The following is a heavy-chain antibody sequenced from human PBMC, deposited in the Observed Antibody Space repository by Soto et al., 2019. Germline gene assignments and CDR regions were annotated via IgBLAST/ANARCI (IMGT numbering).Heavy chain of an antibody. D-gene: IGHD3-3*02. Sequence: QVQLVQSGAEVKKPGASLRVSCETSGGTSTIYTITWVRQAPGQGLQWMVRIVPTLRITNYAQEFQGRLTITADSSTSTAHMELTSLTSEDTAVYYCATDKYGAGRVGVHFWGQGTLVTVSS. J-gene: IGHJ4*02. CDR2: IVPTLRIT. CDR1: GGTSTIYT. CDR3: ATDKYGAGRVGVHF. V-gene: IGHV1-69*08.